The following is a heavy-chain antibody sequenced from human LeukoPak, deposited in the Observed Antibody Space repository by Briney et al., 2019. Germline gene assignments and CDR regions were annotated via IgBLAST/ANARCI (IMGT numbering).Heavy chain of an antibody. Sequence: PGGSLRLSCAASGFTFSGYAMSWVRQAPGKGLEWVSAISGSGGSTYYADSVKGRFTISRDNSKNTLYLQMNSLRAEDTAVYYCAKDRAVSYYYGSGSYLYWGQGTLVTVSS. CDR3: AKDRAVSYYYGSGSYLY. D-gene: IGHD3-10*01. V-gene: IGHV3-23*01. J-gene: IGHJ4*02. CDR2: ISGSGGST. CDR1: GFTFSGYA.